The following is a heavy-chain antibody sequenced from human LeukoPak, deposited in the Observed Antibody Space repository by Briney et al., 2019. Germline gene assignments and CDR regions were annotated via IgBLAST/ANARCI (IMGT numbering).Heavy chain of an antibody. Sequence: GASVKVSCKASGGTFSSYAISWVRQAPGQGLEWMGGIIPIFGTANYAQKFQGRVTITADESTSTAYMELSSLRSEDTAVYYCARDDSSGYFPLGYWGQGTLVTVSS. CDR3: ARDDSSGYFPLGY. CDR1: GGTFSSYA. J-gene: IGHJ4*02. CDR2: IIPIFGTA. V-gene: IGHV1-69*13. D-gene: IGHD3-22*01.